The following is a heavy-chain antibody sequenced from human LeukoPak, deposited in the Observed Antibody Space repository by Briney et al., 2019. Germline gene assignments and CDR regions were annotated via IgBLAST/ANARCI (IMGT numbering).Heavy chain of an antibody. D-gene: IGHD6-13*01. CDR1: GGSISSGGYY. J-gene: IGHJ5*02. Sequence: PSQTLSLTCTVSGGSISSGGYYWGWIRQPPGKGLEWIGSIYYSGSTYASPSLKSRVTTSVDTSKNQFSLKLSSVTAADTAVYYCARRIENSSSFHWFDPWGQGTLVTVSS. CDR3: ARRIENSSSFHWFDP. CDR2: IYYSGST. V-gene: IGHV4-39*07.